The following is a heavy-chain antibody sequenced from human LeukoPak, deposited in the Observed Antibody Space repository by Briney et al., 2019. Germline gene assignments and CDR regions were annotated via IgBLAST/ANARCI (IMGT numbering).Heavy chain of an antibody. D-gene: IGHD3-10*01. CDR2: IIPIFGTA. J-gene: IGHJ5*02. CDR3: ARDSDTVVRGASP. CDR1: GGTFSSYA. V-gene: IGHV1-69*05. Sequence: ASVKVSCKASGGTFSSYAISWVRQAPGQGLEWMGRIIPIFGTANYAQKFQGRVTITTDESTSTAYMELSSLRSEDAAVYYCARDSDTVVRGASPWGQGTLVTVSS.